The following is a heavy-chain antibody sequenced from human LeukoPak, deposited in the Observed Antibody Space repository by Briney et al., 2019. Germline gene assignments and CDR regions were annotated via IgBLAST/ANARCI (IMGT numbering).Heavy chain of an antibody. CDR2: IKTTAEGGTT. V-gene: IGHV3-15*01. Sequence: GGSLRLSCAASGFSVSSNYMSWVRQAPGQGLEWVGRIKTTAEGGTTDNAAPVKGRFTISRDDSKNTLYLQVNSLKTEYTAVYYCTTGVYNFFDYWGQGTLVTVSS. J-gene: IGHJ4*02. CDR3: TTGVYNFFDY. CDR1: GFSVSSNY. D-gene: IGHD5-24*01.